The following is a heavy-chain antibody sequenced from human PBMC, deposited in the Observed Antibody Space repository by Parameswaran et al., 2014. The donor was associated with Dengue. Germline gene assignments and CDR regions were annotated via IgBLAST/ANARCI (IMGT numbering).Heavy chain of an antibody. D-gene: IGHD3-10*01. Sequence: WVRQAPGQGLEWMGWINPNSGGTNYAQKFQGWVTMTRDTSISTAYMELSRLRSDDTAVYYCARDRRFYYGSGSYYRALDYWGQGALVTVSS. CDR2: INPNSGGT. V-gene: IGHV1-2*04. J-gene: IGHJ4*02. CDR3: ARDRRFYYGSGSYYRALDY.